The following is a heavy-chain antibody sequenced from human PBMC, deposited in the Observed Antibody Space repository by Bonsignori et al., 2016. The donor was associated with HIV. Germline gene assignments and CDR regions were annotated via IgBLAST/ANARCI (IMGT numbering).Heavy chain of an antibody. CDR2: INHSGST. CDR1: GGSFSGYY. J-gene: IGHJ4*02. V-gene: IGHV4-34*01. CDR3: ARRGYDWRSGYYFDY. D-gene: IGHD5-12*01. Sequence: GSLRLSCAVYGGSFSGYYWSWIRQPPGKGLEWIGEINHSGSTNYNPSLKSRVTISVDTSKNQFSLKLSSVTAADTAVYYCARRGYDWRSGYYFDYWGQGTLVTVSS.